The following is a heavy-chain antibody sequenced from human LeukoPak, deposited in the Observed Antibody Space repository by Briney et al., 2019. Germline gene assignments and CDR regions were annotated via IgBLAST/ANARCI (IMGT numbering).Heavy chain of an antibody. V-gene: IGHV3-7*01. J-gene: IGHJ4*02. CDR2: IKQDGCEK. CDR1: GFTFSSYW. CDR3: ASYYYDSSVLFDY. D-gene: IGHD3-22*01. Sequence: QTGGSLRLSCAASGFTFSSYWMSWVRQAPGKGLEWVANIKQDGCEKYYVDSVKGRFTISRDNAKNSLYLQMNSLRAEDTAVYYCASYYYDSSVLFDYWGQGTLVTVSS.